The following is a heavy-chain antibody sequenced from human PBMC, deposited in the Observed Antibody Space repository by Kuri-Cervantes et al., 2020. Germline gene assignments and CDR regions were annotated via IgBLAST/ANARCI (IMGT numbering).Heavy chain of an antibody. CDR1: GYSFTSYW. CDR3: ARHEYFYGSGDY. CDR2: IYPGDSDT. V-gene: IGHV5-51*01. J-gene: IGHJ4*02. Sequence: GESLKISCKGSGYSFTSYWIGWVRQMPGKGLEWLGIIYPGDSDTRYSPSFQGQVTISADKSISTAYPQWSSLKASDTAVYYCARHEYFYGSGDYWGQGTLVTVSS. D-gene: IGHD3-10*01.